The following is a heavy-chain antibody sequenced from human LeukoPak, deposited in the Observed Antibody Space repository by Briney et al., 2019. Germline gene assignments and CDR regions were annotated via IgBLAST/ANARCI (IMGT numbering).Heavy chain of an antibody. V-gene: IGHV2-70*04. Sequence: SGPTLANPTQTLTLTCSFSGFSLSTSGMRVSWIRQPPGKALEWLARIDWDDDKIYSTSLRTRLTLSKDTSKNQVVLTMSNMDPVDTATYYCARTTPTGYLDYWGQGTLVTVSS. CDR2: IDWDDDK. J-gene: IGHJ4*02. CDR3: ARTTPTGYLDY. D-gene: IGHD2-8*02. CDR1: GFSLSTSGMR.